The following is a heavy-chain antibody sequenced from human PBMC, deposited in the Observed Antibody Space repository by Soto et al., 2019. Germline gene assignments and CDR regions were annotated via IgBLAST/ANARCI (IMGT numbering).Heavy chain of an antibody. CDR2: IYYSGST. J-gene: IGHJ5*02. Sequence: SETLSLTCTVFGGSISSYYWSWIRQPPGKGLEWIGYIYYSGSTNYNPSLKSRVTISVDTSKNQFSLKLSSVTAADTAVYYCASSLGYCSGGSCYSWFDPWGQGTLVTVSS. CDR3: ASSLGYCSGGSCYSWFDP. V-gene: IGHV4-59*01. D-gene: IGHD2-15*01. CDR1: GGSISSYY.